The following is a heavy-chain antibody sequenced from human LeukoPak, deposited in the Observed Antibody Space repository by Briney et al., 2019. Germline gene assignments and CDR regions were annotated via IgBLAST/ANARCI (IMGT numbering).Heavy chain of an antibody. D-gene: IGHD3-3*01. J-gene: IGHJ6*02. CDR2: ISSSGGTI. CDR1: GFTFSDYY. CDR3: ASLRITIFGVVIPNPYYYYGMDV. Sequence: PGGSLRLSCAASGFTFSDYYMSWIRQAPGKGLEWVSYISSSGGTIYYADSVKGRFTISRDNAKNSLYLQMNSLRAEDTAVYYCASLRITIFGVVIPNPYYYYGMDVWGQGTTVTVSS. V-gene: IGHV3-11*01.